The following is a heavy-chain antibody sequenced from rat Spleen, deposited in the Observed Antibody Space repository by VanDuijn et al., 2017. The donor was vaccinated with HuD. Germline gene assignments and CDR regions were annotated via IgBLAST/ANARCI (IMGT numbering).Heavy chain of an antibody. Sequence: EVQLVESGGGLVQPGRSLKLSCVASGFTFSDYGMNWIRQAPGKGLEWVAYISYEGSSTYYGDSVKGRFTISRDNAKSTLYLQMNSLRSEDTATYYCARRYVYYGLDYWGQGVMVTVSS. V-gene: IGHV5-22*01. CDR3: ARRYVYYGLDY. CDR1: GFTFSDYG. D-gene: IGHD1-6*01. CDR2: ISYEGSST. J-gene: IGHJ2*01.